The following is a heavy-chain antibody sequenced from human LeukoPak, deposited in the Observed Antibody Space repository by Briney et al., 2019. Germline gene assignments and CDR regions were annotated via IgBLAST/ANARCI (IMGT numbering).Heavy chain of an antibody. CDR3: AGDGVSSSWYAPYYFDY. D-gene: IGHD6-13*01. CDR1: GFTFSIYG. CDR2: ISDNGGNT. J-gene: IGHJ4*02. V-gene: IGHV3-23*01. Sequence: GGSLRLSCAASGFTFSIYGMGWVRQAPGKGLEWVSSISDNGGNTYYADSVKGRFTISRDNSKNTLYLQMNSLRAEDTAVYYCAGDGVSSSWYAPYYFDYWGQGTLVTVSS.